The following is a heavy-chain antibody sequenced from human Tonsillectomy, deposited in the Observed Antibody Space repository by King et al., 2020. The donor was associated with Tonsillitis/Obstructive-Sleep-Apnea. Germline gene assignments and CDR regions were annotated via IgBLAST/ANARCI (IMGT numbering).Heavy chain of an antibody. CDR3: AKDHYVHYYMDV. CDR2: ISGDGGST. J-gene: IGHJ6*03. V-gene: IGHV3-43*02. CDR1: GFTFDDYA. D-gene: IGHD3-16*01. Sequence: VQLVESGGGVVQPGGSLRLSCAASGFTFDDYAVHWVRQAPGKGLEWVSLISGDGGSTYYADSVKGRFTISRDNSKNSLYLQMNSLRTEDTALYCCAKDHYVHYYMDVWGKGTTVTVSS.